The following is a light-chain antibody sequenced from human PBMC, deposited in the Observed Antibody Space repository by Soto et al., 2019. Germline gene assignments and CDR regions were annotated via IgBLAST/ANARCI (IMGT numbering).Light chain of an antibody. CDR3: QQSYSTVYT. CDR2: TAS. J-gene: IGKJ2*01. CDR1: QSITNY. Sequence: DIQMTQSPSSLSASVGDRVTITCRASQSITNYLNWYQQKPGKAPKLLIYTASSLQSGVPSRFSGSGSGTDFTLNISSLQPEDFATYYCQQSYSTVYTFGQGTRLEIK. V-gene: IGKV1-39*01.